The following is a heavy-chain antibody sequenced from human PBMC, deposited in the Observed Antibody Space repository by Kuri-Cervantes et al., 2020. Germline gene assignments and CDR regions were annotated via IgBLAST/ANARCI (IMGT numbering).Heavy chain of an antibody. D-gene: IGHD6-19*01. CDR2: IIPIFGTA. J-gene: IGHJ4*02. CDR3: ASDSYSSGWYVGFDY. CDR1: GYTFTGYY. V-gene: IGHV1-69*05. Sequence: SVKVSCKASGYTFTGYYMHWVRQAPGQGLEWMGGIIPIFGTANYAQKFQGRVTITTDESTSTAYMELSSLRSEDTAVYYCASDSYSSGWYVGFDYWGQGTLVTVSS.